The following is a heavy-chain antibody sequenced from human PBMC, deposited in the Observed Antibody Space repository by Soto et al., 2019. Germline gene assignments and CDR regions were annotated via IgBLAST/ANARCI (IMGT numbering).Heavy chain of an antibody. CDR1: GFTFSSYS. D-gene: IGHD2-8*01. CDR3: AGRYCSNGVCPFDY. J-gene: IGHJ4*02. Sequence: GGSLRLSCAASGFTFSSYSMNGVRQAPGKGLEWVSSISSSGRTIYYADSVKGRFAISRDNAKNSLSLQINSLRAAATAVYFCAGRYCSNGVCPFDYWGRGTLVTVSS. V-gene: IGHV3-21*01. CDR2: ISSSGRTI.